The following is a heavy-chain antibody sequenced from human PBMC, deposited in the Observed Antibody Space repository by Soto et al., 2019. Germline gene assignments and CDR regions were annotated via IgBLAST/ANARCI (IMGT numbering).Heavy chain of an antibody. CDR1: GFTFSHYA. Sequence: VQLLESGGGLVQPGGSLRLSCAASGFTFSHYAMTWVRQAPGKGLEWVSTISSSAITTYYADSVKGHFTISRDNSQNTLYLQMNNLRVEDTAVYYCAKGFGKIDDPWGQGTLVTVSS. CDR3: AKGFGKIDDP. D-gene: IGHD3-10*01. J-gene: IGHJ5*02. V-gene: IGHV3-23*01. CDR2: ISSSAITT.